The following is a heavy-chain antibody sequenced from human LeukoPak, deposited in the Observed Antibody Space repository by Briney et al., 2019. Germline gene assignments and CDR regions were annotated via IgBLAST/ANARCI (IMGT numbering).Heavy chain of an antibody. V-gene: IGHV3-7*01. CDR3: AREGMVRGVPDAFDL. Sequence: GGSLTLSCAASGFTFSTYWMDWVRQVPGKGPEWVANIKQDGIEKYFLGSVKGRFAISRDNAKNLLYLQMTSLRVEDTAVYYCAREGMVRGVPDAFDLWGQGTMVTVSS. D-gene: IGHD3-10*01. CDR2: IKQDGIEK. CDR1: GFTFSTYW. J-gene: IGHJ3*01.